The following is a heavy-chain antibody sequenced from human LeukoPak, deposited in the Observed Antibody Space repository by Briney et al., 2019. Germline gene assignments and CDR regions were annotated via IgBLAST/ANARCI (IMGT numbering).Heavy chain of an antibody. V-gene: IGHV4-34*01. Sequence: PSETLSLTCAVYGGSFSGYYWSWIRQPPGKGLEWIGEINHSGSTNYNPSLKSRVTISVDTSKNQFSLKLSSGTAADTAVYYCARGRYYYGSGSYSRGRYFDYWGQGTLVTVSS. J-gene: IGHJ4*02. CDR1: GGSFSGYY. D-gene: IGHD3-10*01. CDR2: INHSGST. CDR3: ARGRYYYGSGSYSRGRYFDY.